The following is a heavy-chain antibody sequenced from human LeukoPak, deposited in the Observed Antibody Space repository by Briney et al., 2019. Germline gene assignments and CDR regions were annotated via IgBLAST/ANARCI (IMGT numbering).Heavy chain of an antibody. V-gene: IGHV3-21*01. D-gene: IGHD6-19*01. CDR2: ISSSSSYI. CDR1: GFTFSSYS. CDR3: ARQSSGWYYSIVGAWEDAFDI. J-gene: IGHJ3*02. Sequence: GGSLRLSCAASGFTFSSYSMNWVRQAPGKGLEWVSSISSSSSYIYYADSVKGRFTISRDNAKNPLYLQMNSLRAEDTAVYYCARQSSGWYYSIVGAWEDAFDIWGQGTMVTVSS.